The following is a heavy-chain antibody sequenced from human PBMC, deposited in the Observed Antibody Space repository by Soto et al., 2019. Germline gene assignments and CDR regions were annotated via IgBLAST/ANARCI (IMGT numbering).Heavy chain of an antibody. CDR1: GGSIRNDGYS. Sequence: TSETLSLTCAVSGGSIRNDGYSWSWIRQPPGKGLEWIGYIFHSGSTHYTPSLKSRVTISLDRSKNQFSLNLNSVTAADTAVYFCARGRGSYSAGFDYWGQGTLVTVSS. J-gene: IGHJ4*02. CDR2: IFHSGST. CDR3: ARGRGSYSAGFDY. D-gene: IGHD1-26*01. V-gene: IGHV4-30-2*01.